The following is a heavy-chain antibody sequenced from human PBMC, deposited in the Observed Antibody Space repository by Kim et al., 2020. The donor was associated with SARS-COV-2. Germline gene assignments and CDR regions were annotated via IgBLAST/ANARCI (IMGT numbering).Heavy chain of an antibody. CDR2: IYYSGST. J-gene: IGHJ6*02. D-gene: IGHD6-19*01. Sequence: SETLSLTCTVSGGSVSSGSYYWSWIRQPPGKGLEWIGYIYYSGSTNYNPSLKSRVTISVDTSKNQFSLKLSSVTAADTAVYYCARVRRIAVAGIYYYYGMDVWGQGTTVTVSS. CDR1: GGSVSSGSYY. V-gene: IGHV4-61*01. CDR3: ARVRRIAVAGIYYYYGMDV.